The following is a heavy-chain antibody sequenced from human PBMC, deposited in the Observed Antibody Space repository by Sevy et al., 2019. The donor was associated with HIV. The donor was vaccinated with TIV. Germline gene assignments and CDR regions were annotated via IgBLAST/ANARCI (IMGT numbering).Heavy chain of an antibody. V-gene: IGHV3-15*01. Sequence: GGSLRLSCAASGFTFSNAWMSWVRQAPGKGLEWVGRIKSKTDGGTTDYAAPVNGRFTISRDDSKNTLYLQMNSLKTEDTAIYYCTTDSKKRGLSALFDYWGQGTLVTVSS. J-gene: IGHJ4*02. D-gene: IGHD3-10*01. CDR2: IKSKTDGGTT. CDR3: TTDSKKRGLSALFDY. CDR1: GFTFSNAW.